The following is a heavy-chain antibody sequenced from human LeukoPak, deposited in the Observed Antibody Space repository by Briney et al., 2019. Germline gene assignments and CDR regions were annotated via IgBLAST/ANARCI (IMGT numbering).Heavy chain of an antibody. V-gene: IGHV3-23*01. CDR1: GFTFSNYA. J-gene: IGHJ4*02. D-gene: IGHD2-21*02. CDR3: AKGDCGIDCSVFDY. Sequence: GGSLRLSCAASGFTFSNYAMTWVRQVPGKGLQWVSLISDSGGATYYADSVRGRFTISRDNSKSTLYLQMNSLRADDTAMYYCAKGDCGIDCSVFDYWGRGTLVSVSS. CDR2: ISDSGGAT.